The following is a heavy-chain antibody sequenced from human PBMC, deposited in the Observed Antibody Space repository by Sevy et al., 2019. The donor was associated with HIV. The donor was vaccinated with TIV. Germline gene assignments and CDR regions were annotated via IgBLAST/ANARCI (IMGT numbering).Heavy chain of an antibody. J-gene: IGHJ6*02. Sequence: SETLSLTCSVSGGTIVSSGHYWGCIRQTPGKGLEWIGSIYYNGHTYYSPSLKSRLTISIDTSKNQFSLNLSSVTAADTAIYFCAREAGGYDYDYGMDVWGQGTTVTVSS. CDR2: IYYNGHT. V-gene: IGHV4-39*02. CDR3: AREAGGYDYDYGMDV. CDR1: GGTIVSSGHY. D-gene: IGHD5-12*01.